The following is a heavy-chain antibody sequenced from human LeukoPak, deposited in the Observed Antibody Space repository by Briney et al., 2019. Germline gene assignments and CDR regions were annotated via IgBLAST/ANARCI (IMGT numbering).Heavy chain of an antibody. CDR1: GGSFSGYY. D-gene: IGHD3-10*01. CDR3: ARGLSLRYYGSGSYFY. Sequence: KPSETLSPTCAVYGGSFSGYYWSWIRQPPGRGPEWIGEINHSGSTNYNPSLKSRVTISVDTSKNQFSLKLSSVTAADTAVYYCARGLSLRYYGSGSYFYWGQGTLVTVSS. J-gene: IGHJ4*02. CDR2: INHSGST. V-gene: IGHV4-34*01.